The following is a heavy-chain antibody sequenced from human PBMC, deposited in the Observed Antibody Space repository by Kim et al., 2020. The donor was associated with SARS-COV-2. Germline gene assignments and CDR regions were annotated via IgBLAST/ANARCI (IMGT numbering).Heavy chain of an antibody. CDR3: AGYSSGNFDY. D-gene: IGHD6-25*01. Sequence: SETLSLTCTVSGGSISSYYWSWIRQPPGKGLEWIGYIYNSGSTNYNPSLKSRVTISVDTSKNQFSLKLSSVTAADTAVYYCAGYSSGNFDYWGQGTLVT. CDR2: IYNSGST. J-gene: IGHJ4*02. CDR1: GGSISSYY. V-gene: IGHV4-59*13.